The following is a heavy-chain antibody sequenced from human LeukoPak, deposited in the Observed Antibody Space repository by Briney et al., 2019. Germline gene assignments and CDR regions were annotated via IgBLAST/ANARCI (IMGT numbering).Heavy chain of an antibody. J-gene: IGHJ4*02. Sequence: PSETLSLTCTVSGGSISSYYWSWIRQPPGKGLEWIGYIYYSGSTNYNPSLKSRVTMSVDTSKNQFSLKLSSVTAADTAVYYCAREEDYYGSGSSTWGYFDYWGQGTLVTVSS. V-gene: IGHV4-59*12. D-gene: IGHD3-10*01. CDR3: AREEDYYGSGSSTWGYFDY. CDR1: GGSISSYY. CDR2: IYYSGST.